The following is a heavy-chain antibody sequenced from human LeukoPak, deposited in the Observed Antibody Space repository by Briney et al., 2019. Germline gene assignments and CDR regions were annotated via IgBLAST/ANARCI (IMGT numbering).Heavy chain of an antibody. CDR1: GYTFTSYG. D-gene: IGHD3-3*01. J-gene: IGHJ4*02. CDR2: ISAYNGNT. V-gene: IGHV1-18*01. CDR3: ARVAFWSGFLSDY. Sequence: GASVKVSCKASGYTFTSYGITWVRQAPGQGLEWMGWISAYNGNTNYAQKLQGRVTMTTDTSTSTGFMELRSLRSDDTAVYYCARVAFWSGFLSDYWGQGTLVTVSS.